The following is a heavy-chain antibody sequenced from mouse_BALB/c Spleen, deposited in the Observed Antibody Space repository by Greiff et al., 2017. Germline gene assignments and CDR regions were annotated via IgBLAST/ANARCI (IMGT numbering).Heavy chain of an antibody. CDR2: ISSGSSTI. D-gene: IGHD2-1*01. CDR3: ARSSYGNYGYYAMDY. Sequence: EVQLVESGGGLVQPGGSRKLSCAASGFTFSSFGMHWVRQAPEKGLEWVAYISSGSSTIYYADTVKGRFTISRDNPKNTLFLQMTSLRSEDTAMYYCARSSYGNYGYYAMDYWGQGTSVTVSS. CDR1: GFTFSSFG. J-gene: IGHJ4*01. V-gene: IGHV5-17*02.